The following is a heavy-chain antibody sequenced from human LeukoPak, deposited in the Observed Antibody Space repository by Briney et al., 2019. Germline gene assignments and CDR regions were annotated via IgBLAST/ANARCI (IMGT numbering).Heavy chain of an antibody. Sequence: PGGSLRLSCAASGFTFSSYEMNWVRQAPGKGLEWVSYISSSGSTIYYADSVKGRFPISRDNAKNSLYLQMNSLRAEDTAVYYCASVPGIAAAGTDHWGQGTLVTVSS. CDR1: GFTFSSYE. J-gene: IGHJ5*02. CDR2: ISSSGSTI. CDR3: ASVPGIAAAGTDH. V-gene: IGHV3-48*03. D-gene: IGHD6-13*01.